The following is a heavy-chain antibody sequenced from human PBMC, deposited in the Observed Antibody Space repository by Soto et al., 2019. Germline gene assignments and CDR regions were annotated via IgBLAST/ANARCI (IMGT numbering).Heavy chain of an antibody. CDR2: IIPIFGTA. D-gene: IGHD6-25*01. V-gene: IGHV1-69*01. J-gene: IGHJ6*02. Sequence: QVQLVQSGAEVKKPGSSVKVSCKASGGTFSSYAISWVRQAPGQGLEWMGGIIPIFGTANYAQKFQGRVTITADESTSTAYMELSSLRSEDTAVYYCARGYSSGLYYYYYGMDVWGQGTTVTVSS. CDR3: ARGYSSGLYYYYYGMDV. CDR1: GGTFSSYA.